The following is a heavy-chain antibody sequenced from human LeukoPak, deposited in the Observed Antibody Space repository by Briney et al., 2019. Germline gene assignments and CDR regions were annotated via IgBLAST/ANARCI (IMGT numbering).Heavy chain of an antibody. V-gene: IGHV3-21*01. CDR1: GFTFDDYG. D-gene: IGHD3-10*01. CDR3: ARDGGSGSYYKNYYYYYGMDV. J-gene: IGHJ6*02. Sequence: GGSLRLSCAASGFTFDDYGMSWVRQAPGKGLEWVSSISSSSSYIYYADSVKGRFTISRDNAKNSLYLQMNSLRAEDTAVYYCARDGGSGSYYKNYYYYYGMDVWGQGTTVTVSS. CDR2: ISSSSSYI.